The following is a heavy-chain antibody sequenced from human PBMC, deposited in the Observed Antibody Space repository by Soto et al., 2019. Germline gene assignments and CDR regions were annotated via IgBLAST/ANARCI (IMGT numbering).Heavy chain of an antibody. V-gene: IGHV3-30-3*01. Sequence: QVQLVESGGGVVQPGRSLRLSCAASGFTLSNFAMHWVRQAPGKGLEWVAVVSCGGTDTYYADSVKGRFTISRDNSKNTVYLQLNSPRTXXTXXXXCARDPGHDGNDYYTFHDWGQGTLVTVSS. CDR1: GFTLSNFA. CDR3: ARDPGHDGNDYYTFHD. D-gene: IGHD3-3*01. J-gene: IGHJ1*01. CDR2: VSCGGTDT.